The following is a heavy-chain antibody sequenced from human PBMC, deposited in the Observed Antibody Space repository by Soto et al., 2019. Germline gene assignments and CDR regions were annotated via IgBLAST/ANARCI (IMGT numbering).Heavy chain of an antibody. D-gene: IGHD3-22*01. J-gene: IGHJ6*02. Sequence: GGSLRLSCAASGFTFSSYGMHWVRQAPGKGLEWVAVIWYDGSNKYYADSVKGRFTISRDNSKNTLYLQMNSLRAEDTAVYYCAREFGSSGYSYYYYYGMDVWGQGTTVTVSS. CDR3: AREFGSSGYSYYYYYGMDV. CDR1: GFTFSSYG. V-gene: IGHV3-33*01. CDR2: IWYDGSNK.